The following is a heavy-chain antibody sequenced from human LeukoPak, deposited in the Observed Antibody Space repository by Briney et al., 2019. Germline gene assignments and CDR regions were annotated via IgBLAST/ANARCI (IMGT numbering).Heavy chain of an antibody. Sequence: GGSLRLSCAASGFTFDDYAMHWVRQAPGKGLEWVSGISWNSGSIGYADSVKGRFTISRDDAKNSLYLQMNSLRAEDTALYYCARGGHYDILTGYYNVIWGQGTLVTVSS. CDR2: ISWNSGSI. V-gene: IGHV3-9*01. CDR1: GFTFDDYA. D-gene: IGHD3-9*01. CDR3: ARGGHYDILTGYYNVI. J-gene: IGHJ4*02.